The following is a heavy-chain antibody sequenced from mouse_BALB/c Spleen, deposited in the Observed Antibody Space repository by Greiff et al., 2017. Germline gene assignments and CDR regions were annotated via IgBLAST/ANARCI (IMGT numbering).Heavy chain of an antibody. Sequence: QVQLQQSGAELVKPGPSVKLSCKASGYTFTSYYMYWVKQRPGQGLEWIGEINPSNGGTNFNEKFKSKATLTVDKSSSTAYMQLSSLTSEDSAVYYCTREDDYGDFDYWGQGTTLTVSS. V-gene: IGHV1S81*02. J-gene: IGHJ2*01. D-gene: IGHD1-1*01. CDR2: INPSNGGT. CDR3: TREDDYGDFDY. CDR1: GYTFTSYY.